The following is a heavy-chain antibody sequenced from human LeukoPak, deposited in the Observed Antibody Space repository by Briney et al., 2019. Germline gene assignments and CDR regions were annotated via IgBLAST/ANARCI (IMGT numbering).Heavy chain of an antibody. CDR3: AKDPLQYGSGSYYFDY. D-gene: IGHD3-10*01. Sequence: GGSLRLSCAASGFTFSSHSMNWVRQAPGKGLEWVSAISGSGGSTYYADSVKGRFTISRDSSKNTLYLQMNSLRAEDTAVYYCAKDPLQYGSGSYYFDYWGQGTLVTVSS. CDR1: GFTFSSHS. CDR2: ISGSGGST. J-gene: IGHJ4*02. V-gene: IGHV3-23*01.